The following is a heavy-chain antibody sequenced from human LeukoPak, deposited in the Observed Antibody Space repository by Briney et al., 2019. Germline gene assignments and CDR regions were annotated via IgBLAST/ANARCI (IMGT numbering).Heavy chain of an antibody. CDR3: ARMRYSGSQGGYFDY. J-gene: IGHJ4*02. V-gene: IGHV4-34*01. CDR2: IYHSGST. Sequence: TASETLSLTCAVYGGSFSGYYWSWVRQPPGKGLEWIGEIYHSGSTNYNPSLKSRVTISVDKSKNQFSLKLSSVTAADTAAYYCARMRYSGSQGGYFDYWGQGTLVTVSS. CDR1: GGSFSGYY. D-gene: IGHD3-10*01.